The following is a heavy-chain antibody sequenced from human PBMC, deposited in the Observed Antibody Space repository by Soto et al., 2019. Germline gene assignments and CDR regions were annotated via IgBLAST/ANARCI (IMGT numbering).Heavy chain of an antibody. CDR1: GFTFNRHA. CDR3: ARSRSGAVADSFDY. J-gene: IGHJ4*02. CDR2: ISRDGTNK. Sequence: QVQLVASGGGVVHLGRSLTLSCAASGFTFNRHAIHWVRQAPGKGLEWVTVISRDGTNKYFADSVKGRFTISGDNAKNTVFLQMNSLRREDTAVYYCARSRSGAVADSFDYWGQGTPVTVSS. V-gene: IGHV3-30-3*01. D-gene: IGHD3-10*01.